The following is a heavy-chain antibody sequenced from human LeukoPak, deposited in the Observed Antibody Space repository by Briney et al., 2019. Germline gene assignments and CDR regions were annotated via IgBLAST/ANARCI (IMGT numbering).Heavy chain of an antibody. CDR1: GFTLSGHW. CDR3: TRDRSRAEDD. V-gene: IGHV3-7*01. D-gene: IGHD1-14*01. J-gene: IGHJ4*02. CDR2: INQGGSDK. Sequence: GGSLRLSCAASGFTLSGHWMSWVRQAPGKGLEWLANINQGGSDKYYVHSVKGRFTISRDNANNLLYMQMNSLRGEDTAVYYCTRDRSRAEDDWGQGTLVTVSS.